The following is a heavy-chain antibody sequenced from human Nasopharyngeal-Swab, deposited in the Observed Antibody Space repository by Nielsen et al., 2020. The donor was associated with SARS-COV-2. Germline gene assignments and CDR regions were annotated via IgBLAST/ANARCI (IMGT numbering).Heavy chain of an antibody. CDR2: ISSSSSYI. CDR3: ASGHLVVVVAATNYYYGMDV. CDR1: GFTFSSYS. J-gene: IGHJ6*02. Sequence: GESLKISCAASGFTFSSYSMNWVRQAPGKGPEWVSSISSSSSYIYYADSVKGRFTISRDNAKNSLYLQMNSLRAEDTAVYYCASGHLVVVVAATNYYYGMDVWGQGTTVTVSS. D-gene: IGHD2-15*01. V-gene: IGHV3-21*01.